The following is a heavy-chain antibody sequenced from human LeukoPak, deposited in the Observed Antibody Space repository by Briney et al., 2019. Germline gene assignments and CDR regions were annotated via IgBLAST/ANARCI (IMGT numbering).Heavy chain of an antibody. Sequence: GGSLRPSCAASGFTSGTSWMSWVRQAPGKGPEWVANINQDGSAQYYVDSVKGRFTISRDNAKSSLYLQMNSLRAEDTAVYYCARSARWGQGTLVTVSS. CDR1: GFTSGTSW. CDR3: ARSAR. CDR2: INQDGSAQ. J-gene: IGHJ4*02. V-gene: IGHV3-7*01.